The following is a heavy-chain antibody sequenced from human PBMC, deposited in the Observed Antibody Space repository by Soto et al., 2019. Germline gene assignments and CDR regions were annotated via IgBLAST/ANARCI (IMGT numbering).Heavy chain of an antibody. CDR1: GGSFSGYY. Sequence: SETLSLTCAVYGGSFSGYYWTWIRQPPGTGLEWIGEINHSGSTNYNPSLKSRVTISIDTSKNLFFLNLTSVTAADTAVYFCARIGLTSALLWGQGTLVTVS. J-gene: IGHJ4*02. CDR2: INHSGST. CDR3: ARIGLTSALL. V-gene: IGHV4-34*01. D-gene: IGHD4-17*01.